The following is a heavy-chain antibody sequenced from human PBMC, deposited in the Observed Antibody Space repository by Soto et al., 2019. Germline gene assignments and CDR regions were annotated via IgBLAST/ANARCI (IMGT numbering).Heavy chain of an antibody. CDR3: ARDKITGLFDY. CDR1: GGSISSYY. Sequence: SETLSLTCTVSGGSISSYYWSWIRQPPGKALEWIGYIYYSGSTNYNPTLKSRVTISVDTSKNQFSLKLTSVTAADTAVYYCARDKITGLFDYWGQGTLVTVSS. CDR2: IYYSGST. J-gene: IGHJ4*02. V-gene: IGHV4-59*12. D-gene: IGHD2-8*02.